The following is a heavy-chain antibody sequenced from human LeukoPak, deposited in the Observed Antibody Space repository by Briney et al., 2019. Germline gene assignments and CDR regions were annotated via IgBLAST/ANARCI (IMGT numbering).Heavy chain of an antibody. J-gene: IGHJ4*02. V-gene: IGHV4-59*01. Sequence: PETLSLTCTVSGGSLRPYYWTWIRQPPGKGLEWIGYMYYSGSTTYNPSLKSRVTISVDTSKKQLSLKLTSVTAADTAVYYCARGLWPVDYWGQETVDTVFS. D-gene: IGHD3-16*01. CDR3: ARGLWPVDY. CDR1: GGSLRPYY. CDR2: MYYSGST.